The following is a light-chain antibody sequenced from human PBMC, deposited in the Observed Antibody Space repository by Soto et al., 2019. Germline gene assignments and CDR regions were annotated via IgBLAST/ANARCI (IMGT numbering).Light chain of an antibody. Sequence: HSVLTEAASVSGFPGQSISISCTGTSSDVGGYNYVSWYQQHPGKAPKLMIYDVSNRPSGVSNRFSGSKSGNTASLTISGLQAEGEADYYCSSYTSSSTHNYVFGTGTKVTVL. CDR3: SSYTSSSTHNYV. CDR2: DVS. V-gene: IGLV2-14*01. CDR1: SSDVGGYNY. J-gene: IGLJ1*01.